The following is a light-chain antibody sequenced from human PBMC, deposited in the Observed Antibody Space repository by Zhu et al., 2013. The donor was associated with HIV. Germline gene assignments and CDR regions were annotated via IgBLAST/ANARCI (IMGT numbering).Light chain of an antibody. CDR3: QQFGRT. Sequence: EIVLTQSPGTLSLSPGERATLSCRASQIMSSSYLAWYQQKPGQAPRLLIYGASHRATGIPDRFIGSGSGTDFTLTISRLEPDDCAVYYCQQFGRTFGPGTKVDIK. V-gene: IGKV3-20*01. CDR1: QIMSSSY. J-gene: IGKJ3*01. CDR2: GAS.